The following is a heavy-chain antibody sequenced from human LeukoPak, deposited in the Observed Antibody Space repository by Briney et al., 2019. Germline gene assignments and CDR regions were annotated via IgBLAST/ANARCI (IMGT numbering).Heavy chain of an antibody. D-gene: IGHD5-12*01. CDR3: AREGARSYSCYADY. Sequence: GGSLRLSCAASGFTFSSYWMSWVRQAPGKGLEWVANIKQDGSEKYYVDSVKGRFTISRDNAKNSLYLQMNSLRAEDTAVYYCAREGARSYSCYADYWGQGTLVTVSS. CDR2: IKQDGSEK. J-gene: IGHJ4*02. CDR1: GFTFSSYW. V-gene: IGHV3-7*01.